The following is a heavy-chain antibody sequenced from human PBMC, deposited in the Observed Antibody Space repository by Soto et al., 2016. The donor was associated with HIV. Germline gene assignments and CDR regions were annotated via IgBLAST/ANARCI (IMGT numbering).Heavy chain of an antibody. V-gene: IGHV3-30*04. J-gene: IGHJ3*02. CDR3: ARDRQGPYVAFDI. D-gene: IGHD2-8*01. CDR2: LSYDGSNK. Sequence: QVQLVESGGGVVQPGRSLRLSCAASGFTLSGYAMHWVRQAPGKGLEWVAVLSYDGSNKYYADSVKGRFTISRDNSKNTLYLQMNSLRAEDTAEDTAVYYCARDRQGPYVAFDIWGQGTVVTVSS. CDR1: GFTLSGYA.